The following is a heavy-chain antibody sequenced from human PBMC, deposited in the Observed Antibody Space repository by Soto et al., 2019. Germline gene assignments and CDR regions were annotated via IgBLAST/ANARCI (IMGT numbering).Heavy chain of an antibody. J-gene: IGHJ5*02. CDR1: GGSISSGGYY. D-gene: IGHD2-2*01. CDR3: ARGYCSSTSCFDP. Sequence: QVQLQESGPGLVKPSQTLSLTCSVSGGSISSGGYYWSWIRQHPGKGLEWIGYIYYSGSTSYNPSPKSRVTISVDPSKNPFSLKLSSVTAADTAVYYCARGYCSSTSCFDPWGQGTLVTVSS. CDR2: IYYSGST. V-gene: IGHV4-31*03.